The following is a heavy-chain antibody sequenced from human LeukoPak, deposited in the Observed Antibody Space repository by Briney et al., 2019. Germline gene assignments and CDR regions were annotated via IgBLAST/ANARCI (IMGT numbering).Heavy chain of an antibody. CDR3: ARDCHYYDSRGNYKGNDY. CDR2: IRPDGSEK. V-gene: IGHV3-7*01. D-gene: IGHD3-22*01. J-gene: IGHJ4*02. Sequence: YPGGSLRLSCAASGFTFSDYWMSWVRQAPGKRLEWVANIRPDGSEKYYVDSVKGRVTISRDNAKNSLYLQMDSLSAEDTAVYYCARDCHYYDSRGNYKGNDYWGQGTPVAVSS. CDR1: GFTFSDYW.